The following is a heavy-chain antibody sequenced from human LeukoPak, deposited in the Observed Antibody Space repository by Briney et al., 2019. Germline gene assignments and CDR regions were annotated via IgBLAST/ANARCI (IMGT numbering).Heavy chain of an antibody. D-gene: IGHD5-18*01. CDR1: DGSISSYY. CDR2: IYTSGST. V-gene: IGHV4-4*07. Sequence: SETLSLTCTVSDGSISSYYWSWIRQPAGKGLEWIGRIYTSGSTKYNPSLKSRVTTSVETSKNQFSLKMTSVTAADTAVYFCARSGRGYTYGTYYYYMDVWGKGTTVTVSS. CDR3: ARSGRGYTYGTYYYYMDV. J-gene: IGHJ6*03.